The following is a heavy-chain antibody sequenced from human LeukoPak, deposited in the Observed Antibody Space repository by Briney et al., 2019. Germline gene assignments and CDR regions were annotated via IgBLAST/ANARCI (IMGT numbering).Heavy chain of an antibody. Sequence: GGSLRLSCAASGFTFSSYGMHWVRQAPGKGLEWVAVIWYDGSNKYYADSVKGRFTISRDNSKNTLYLQMNSLRAEDTAVYYCARDHSQLAYFDYWGQGTTVTVSS. J-gene: IGHJ4*03. CDR1: GFTFSSYG. CDR3: ARDHSQLAYFDY. CDR2: IWYDGSNK. D-gene: IGHD2-21*01. V-gene: IGHV3-33*01.